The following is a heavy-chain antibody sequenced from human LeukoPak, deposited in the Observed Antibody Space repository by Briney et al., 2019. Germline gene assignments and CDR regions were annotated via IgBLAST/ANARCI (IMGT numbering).Heavy chain of an antibody. V-gene: IGHV3-7*03. CDR1: GFTFNSYW. Sequence: GGSLRLSCAASGFTFNSYWMNWVRQAPGKGLEWVANIKRDGSEKYYVDSVKGRFTISRDNAKNSLDPQMNSLRVEDTAVYYCARLGPASSGWPESFDYRGQGTLVTVSS. D-gene: IGHD6-19*01. J-gene: IGHJ4*02. CDR2: IKRDGSEK. CDR3: ARLGPASSGWPESFDY.